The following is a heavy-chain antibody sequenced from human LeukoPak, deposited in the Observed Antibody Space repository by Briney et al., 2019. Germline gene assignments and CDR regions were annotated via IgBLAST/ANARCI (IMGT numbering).Heavy chain of an antibody. Sequence: GASVKVSCKASGYTFTGYYMHWVRQAPGQGLEWMGWINPNSGGTNYAQKFQGRVTMTRDTSISTAYMELCRLRSDDTAVYYCASSMAGELLSDAFDIWGQGTMVTVSS. CDR3: ASSMAGELLSDAFDI. CDR2: INPNSGGT. D-gene: IGHD1-26*01. J-gene: IGHJ3*02. V-gene: IGHV1-2*02. CDR1: GYTFTGYY.